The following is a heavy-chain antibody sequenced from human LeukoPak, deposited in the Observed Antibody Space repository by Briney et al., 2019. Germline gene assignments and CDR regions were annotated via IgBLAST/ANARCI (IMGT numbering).Heavy chain of an antibody. J-gene: IGHJ5*02. CDR1: GGSISRGDYY. Sequence: PSETLSLTCTVSGGSISRGDYYWSWIRQPPGKGLEGMGYIYYSGSTNSNPSLKSRVTISVDTSKNQFSLKLSSVTAADTAVYYCATSPYVRGWFDPWGQGTLVTVSS. D-gene: IGHD3-10*02. CDR3: ATSPYVRGWFDP. CDR2: IYYSGST. V-gene: IGHV4-61*08.